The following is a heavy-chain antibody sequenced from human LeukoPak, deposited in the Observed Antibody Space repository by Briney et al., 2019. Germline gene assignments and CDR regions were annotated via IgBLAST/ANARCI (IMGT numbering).Heavy chain of an antibody. Sequence: SQTLSLTCAVSGGSISSGGYSWSWIRQPPGKGLEWIGYIYHSGSTYYNPSLKSRVTISVDRSKNQFSLKLSSVTAADTAVYYCASLSLKWLVTPGYYYGMDVWGQGTTVTVSS. CDR2: IYHSGST. J-gene: IGHJ6*02. V-gene: IGHV4-30-2*01. CDR3: ASLSLKWLVTPGYYYGMDV. D-gene: IGHD6-19*01. CDR1: GGSISSGGYS.